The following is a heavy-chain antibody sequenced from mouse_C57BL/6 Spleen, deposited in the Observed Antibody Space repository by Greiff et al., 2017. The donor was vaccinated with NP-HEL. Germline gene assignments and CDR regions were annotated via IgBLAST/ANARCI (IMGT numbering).Heavy chain of an antibody. Sequence: VQLQQSGAELVKPGASVKLSCKASGYTFTSYWMHWVKQRPGQGLEWIGMIHPNSGSTNYNEKFKSKATLTVDKSSSTAYMQLSSLTSEDSAVYYCARVLVYYFDYWGQGTTLTVSS. V-gene: IGHV1-64*01. CDR2: IHPNSGST. J-gene: IGHJ2*01. CDR1: GYTFTSYW. D-gene: IGHD1-1*02. CDR3: ARVLVYYFDY.